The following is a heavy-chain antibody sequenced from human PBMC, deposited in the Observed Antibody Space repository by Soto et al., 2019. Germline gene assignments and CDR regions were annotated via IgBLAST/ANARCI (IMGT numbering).Heavy chain of an antibody. CDR1: GGSISSGTYY. CDR2: IYYSGRT. Sequence: LSLTCTVSGGSISSGTYYWTWIRQRPGKGLEWIGFIYYSGRTYYNPSLKSRTTISLDTSENQFSLRLSSVTAADTAVYYCARDSDFCTGGSCYGNFDFWGQGTLVTVSS. D-gene: IGHD2-15*01. J-gene: IGHJ4*02. V-gene: IGHV4-31*03. CDR3: ARDSDFCTGGSCYGNFDF.